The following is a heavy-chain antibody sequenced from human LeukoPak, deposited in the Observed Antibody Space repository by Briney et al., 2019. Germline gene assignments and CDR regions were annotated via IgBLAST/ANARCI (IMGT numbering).Heavy chain of an antibody. CDR3: ARHVEIAVAGPIDY. V-gene: IGHV4-38-2*01. CDR1: GYSISSGYY. CDR2: IYYSGST. Sequence: SETLSLTCAVSGYSISSGYYWGWIRQPPGKGLEWIGSIYYSGSTYYNPSLKSRVTISVDTSKNQFSLKLSSVTAADTAVYYCARHVEIAVAGPIDYWGQGTLVTVSS. D-gene: IGHD6-19*01. J-gene: IGHJ4*02.